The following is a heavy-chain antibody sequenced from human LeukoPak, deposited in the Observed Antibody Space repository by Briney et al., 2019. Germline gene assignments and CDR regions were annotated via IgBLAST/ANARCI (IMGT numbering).Heavy chain of an antibody. CDR3: ARVLAATGWFDP. Sequence: ASVKVSCKASGGTFNSYAISWVRQAPGQGLEWMGGIIPIFGTANYAQKFQGRVTITADESTSTAYMELSSLRSEDTAVYYCARVLAATGWFDPWGQGTLVTVSS. V-gene: IGHV1-69*01. CDR1: GGTFNSYA. CDR2: IIPIFGTA. J-gene: IGHJ5*02. D-gene: IGHD2-15*01.